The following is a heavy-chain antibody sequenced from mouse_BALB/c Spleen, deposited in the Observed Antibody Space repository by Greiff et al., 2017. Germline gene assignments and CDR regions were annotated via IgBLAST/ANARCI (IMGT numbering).Heavy chain of an antibody. CDR1: GFDFSRYW. CDR2: INPDSSTI. J-gene: IGHJ1*01. Sequence: EVKLLESGGGLVQPGGSLKLSCAASGFDFSRYWMSWVRQAPGKGLEWIGEINPDSSTINYTPSLKDKFIISRDNAKNTLYLQMSKVRSEDTALYYCARPVNYGNYNWYFDVWGAGTTVTVSS. CDR3: ARPVNYGNYNWYFDV. D-gene: IGHD2-1*01. V-gene: IGHV4-1*02.